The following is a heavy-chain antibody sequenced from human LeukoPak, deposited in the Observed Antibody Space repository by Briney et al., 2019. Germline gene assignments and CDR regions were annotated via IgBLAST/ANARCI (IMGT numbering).Heavy chain of an antibody. D-gene: IGHD3-10*01. J-gene: IGHJ4*02. CDR1: GYSFTRFY. CDR3: ARGGTNSMVRGVIYY. Sequence: ASVKVSCKASGYSFTRFYMHWVRQAPGEGLEWMGITNPSSGSTTYAQKFQGRVTMTRDTSTSTVYMELSSLRSEDTAVYYCARGGTNSMVRGVIYYWGQGTLVTVSS. CDR2: TNPSSGST. V-gene: IGHV1-46*01.